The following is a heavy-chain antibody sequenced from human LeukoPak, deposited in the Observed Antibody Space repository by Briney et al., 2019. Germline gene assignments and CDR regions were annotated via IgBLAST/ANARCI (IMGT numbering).Heavy chain of an antibody. D-gene: IGHD5-18*01. Sequence: PSETLSLTCAVYGGSFSGYYWSWIRQPPGKGLEWIGEINHSGSTNYNPSLKSRVTISVDTSKNQFSLKLSSVTAADTAVYYCASTPDTAMAAIDYWGQGTLVTVSS. J-gene: IGHJ4*02. CDR1: GGSFSGYY. CDR3: ASTPDTAMAAIDY. CDR2: INHSGST. V-gene: IGHV4-34*01.